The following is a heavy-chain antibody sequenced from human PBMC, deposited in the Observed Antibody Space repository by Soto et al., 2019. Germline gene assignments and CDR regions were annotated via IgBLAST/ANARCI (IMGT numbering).Heavy chain of an antibody. D-gene: IGHD3-3*01. CDR1: GGPISSSSYY. V-gene: IGHV4-39*01. CDR3: ARHSLYYDFWSGYSHGFDP. CDR2: IYYSGST. Sequence: PSETLSLTCTVSGGPISSSSYYWGWIRQPPGKGLEWIGSIYYSGSTYYNPSLKSRVTISVDTSKNQFSLKLSSMTAADTAVYYCARHSLYYDFWSGYSHGFDPWGQGTLVTVSS. J-gene: IGHJ5*02.